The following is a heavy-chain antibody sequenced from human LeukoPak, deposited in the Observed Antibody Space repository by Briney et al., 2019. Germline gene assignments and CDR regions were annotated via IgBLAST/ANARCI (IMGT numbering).Heavy chain of an antibody. CDR1: GFTFSSYG. CDR3: AKDSPVGCSGGSCYSVYGMDV. D-gene: IGHD2-15*01. Sequence: PGRSLRLSCAASGFTFSSYGMHWVRQAPGKGLEWVAVISYDGSNKYYADSVKGRFTISRDNSKNTLYLQMNSLRAEDTAVYYCAKDSPVGCSGGSCYSVYGMDVWGQGTTVTVSS. CDR2: ISYDGSNK. J-gene: IGHJ6*02. V-gene: IGHV3-30*18.